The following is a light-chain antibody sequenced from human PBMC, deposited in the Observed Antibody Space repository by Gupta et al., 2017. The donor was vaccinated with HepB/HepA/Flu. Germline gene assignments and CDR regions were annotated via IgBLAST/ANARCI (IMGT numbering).Light chain of an antibody. V-gene: IGKV3-11*01. Sequence: EIVLTQSPATLSSSPGERATLSCRASRSVSIYLAWYQHKPGQAPRPLIYDASNRATGIPARFSGSGSGTDFTLTISSLEPEDTAVYYCQQRSSWPLTFGGGTKVEIK. CDR1: RSVSIY. CDR2: DAS. J-gene: IGKJ4*01. CDR3: QQRSSWPLT.